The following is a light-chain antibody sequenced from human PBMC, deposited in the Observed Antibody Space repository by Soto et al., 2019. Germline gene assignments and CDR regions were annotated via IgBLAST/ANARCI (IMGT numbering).Light chain of an antibody. CDR1: QSVNNW. CDR3: QQYNSYWT. J-gene: IGKJ1*01. V-gene: IGKV1-5*01. CDR2: DAS. Sequence: DIQMPQSPSTLSASVGDRVTITCRASQSVNNWLAWYQQKPGKAPRLLIYDASTLERGVPSRFSGGGSGTEFTLTISSLQPDDFATYYCQQYNSYWTFGQGTKVDNK.